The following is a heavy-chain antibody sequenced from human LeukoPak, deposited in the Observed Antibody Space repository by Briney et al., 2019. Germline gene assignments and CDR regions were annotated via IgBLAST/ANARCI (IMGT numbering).Heavy chain of an antibody. V-gene: IGHV4-34*01. CDR3: ARRSYGAKLRAFDI. Sequence: SETLSLTCAVYGGSFSGYYWSWIRQPPGKGLKWIGEINHSGSTNYNPSLKSRVTISVDTSKNQFSLKLSSVTAADTAVYYCARRSYGAKLRAFDIWGQGTMVTVSS. J-gene: IGHJ3*02. CDR1: GGSFSGYY. CDR2: INHSGST. D-gene: IGHD2-15*01.